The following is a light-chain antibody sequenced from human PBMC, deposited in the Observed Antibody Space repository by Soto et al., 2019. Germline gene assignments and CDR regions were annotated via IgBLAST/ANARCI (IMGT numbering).Light chain of an antibody. CDR2: GAS. V-gene: IGKV3-20*01. CDR1: QSVSSSY. Sequence: EIVLTQSPGTLSLSPGERATLSCRASQSVSSSYLAWSQQKPGQAPRLLIYGASSRDTGIPDRLSGSESGTDFPLTFSRLEPEDFAVYYCQQYGSPSYTFGKGTKLEI. J-gene: IGKJ2*01. CDR3: QQYGSPSYT.